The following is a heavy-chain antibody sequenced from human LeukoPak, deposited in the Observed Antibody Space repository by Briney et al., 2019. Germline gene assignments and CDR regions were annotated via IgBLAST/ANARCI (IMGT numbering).Heavy chain of an antibody. V-gene: IGHV3-23*01. CDR3: AKDRDYSGQWAVP. J-gene: IGHJ5*02. CDR1: GLTFSNYA. Sequence: GGSLRLSCAASGLTFSNYAMSWVRQAPGRGLEWVSAISGSGDNTYYADSARGRFTISRDNSKNTLFLQMNSLRVEDTAVYYCAKDRDYSGQWAVPWGQGTLVTVSS. D-gene: IGHD6-19*01. CDR2: ISGSGDNT.